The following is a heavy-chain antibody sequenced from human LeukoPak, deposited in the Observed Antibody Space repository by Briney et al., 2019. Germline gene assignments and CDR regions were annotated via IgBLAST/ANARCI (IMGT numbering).Heavy chain of an antibody. CDR3: VKGGERGYAFVNDY. J-gene: IGHJ4*02. CDR2: ISGSGGST. V-gene: IGHV3-23*01. D-gene: IGHD5-12*01. CDR1: GFSFSTYA. Sequence: GGSLRLSCAASGFSFSTYAMRWVRQAPGKGLDYVSSISGSGGSTYYVDSVKGRFTISRDNAKNTLYLQMNSLRAEDTAVYYCVKGGERGYAFVNDYWGQGTLVTVSS.